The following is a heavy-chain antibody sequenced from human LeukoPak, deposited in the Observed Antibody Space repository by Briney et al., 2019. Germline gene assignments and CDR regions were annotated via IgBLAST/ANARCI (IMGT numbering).Heavy chain of an antibody. CDR1: GFTFSSYA. CDR2: ISGSGGST. Sequence: GGSLRLSCAASGFTFSSYAMSWVRQAPGKGLEWVSAISGSGGSTYYADSVKGRFTISRDNSKNTLYLQMNSLRAEDTAVYYCAKDRVHGVVPAATFDYWGQGTLVTVSS. J-gene: IGHJ4*02. V-gene: IGHV3-23*01. CDR3: AKDRVHGVVPAATFDY. D-gene: IGHD2-2*01.